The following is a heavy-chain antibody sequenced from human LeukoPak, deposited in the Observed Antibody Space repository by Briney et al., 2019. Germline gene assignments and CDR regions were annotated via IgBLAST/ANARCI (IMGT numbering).Heavy chain of an antibody. V-gene: IGHV4-31*03. D-gene: IGHD4-17*01. CDR2: IYYSGST. Sequence: TLSLTCTVSGGSISSGGYYWSWIRQHPGKGLEWIGYIYYSGSTYYNPSLKSRVTISVDTSKNQFSLKLSSVTAAHTAVYYCARGRGDYGDPEFDYWGQGTLVTVSS. J-gene: IGHJ4*02. CDR1: GGSISSGGYY. CDR3: ARGRGDYGDPEFDY.